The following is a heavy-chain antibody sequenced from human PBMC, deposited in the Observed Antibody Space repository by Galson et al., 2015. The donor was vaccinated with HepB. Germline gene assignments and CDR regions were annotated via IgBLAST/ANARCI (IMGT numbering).Heavy chain of an antibody. V-gene: IGHV3-64D*06. CDR2: ISSNGGST. D-gene: IGHD2-2*01. CDR1: GFTFSSYA. CDR3: VRSQGYCSSTSCYELPFDY. Sequence: SLRLSCAASGFTFSSYAMHWVRQAPGKGLEYVSAISSNGGSTYYADSVKGRFTISRDNSKNTLYLQMSSLRAEDTAVYYCVRSQGYCSSTSCYELPFDYWGQGTLVTVSS. J-gene: IGHJ4*02.